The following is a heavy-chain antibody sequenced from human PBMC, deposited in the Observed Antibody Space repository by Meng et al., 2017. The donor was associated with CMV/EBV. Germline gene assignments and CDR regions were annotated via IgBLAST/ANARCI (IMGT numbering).Heavy chain of an antibody. V-gene: IGHV3-15*01. CDR2: IKSKTDGGTT. D-gene: IGHD3-3*01. J-gene: IGHJ4*02. CDR3: TTDPPVLRFLEWLSTLRH. Sequence: GGSLRLSCAASGFTFSNARMSWVRQAPGKGLEWVGRIKSKTDGGTTDYAAPVKGRFTISRDDSKNTLYLQMNSLKAEDTAVYYCTTDPPVLRFLEWLSTLRHWGQGTLVTVSS. CDR1: GFTFSNAR.